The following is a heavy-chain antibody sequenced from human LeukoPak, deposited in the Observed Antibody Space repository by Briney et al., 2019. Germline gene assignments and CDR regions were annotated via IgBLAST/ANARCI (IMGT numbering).Heavy chain of an antibody. Sequence: ASVKVSCKVSGYTLTELSMHWVRQAPGKGLEWMGGFDPEDGETIYAQKFQGRVTMTEGTSTDTAYMELSSLRAEDTAVYYCAREGRAYRYSSSWYPTPSWFDPWGQGTLVTVSS. CDR2: FDPEDGET. J-gene: IGHJ5*02. CDR1: GYTLTELS. D-gene: IGHD6-13*01. CDR3: AREGRAYRYSSSWYPTPSWFDP. V-gene: IGHV1-24*01.